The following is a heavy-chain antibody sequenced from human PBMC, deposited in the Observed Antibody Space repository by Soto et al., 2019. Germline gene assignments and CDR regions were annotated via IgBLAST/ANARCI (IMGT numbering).Heavy chain of an antibody. V-gene: IGHV4-39*01. Sequence: PSETLSLTCTVSGGSISSSSYYWGWIRQPPGKGLEWIGSIYYSGSTYYNPSLKSRVTISVDTSKNQFSLKLSSVTAADTAVYYCARRIVVVVAANDYSDYWGKGTLVTVSS. CDR2: IYYSGST. J-gene: IGHJ4*02. CDR1: GGSISSSSYY. CDR3: ARRIVVVVAANDYSDY. D-gene: IGHD2-15*01.